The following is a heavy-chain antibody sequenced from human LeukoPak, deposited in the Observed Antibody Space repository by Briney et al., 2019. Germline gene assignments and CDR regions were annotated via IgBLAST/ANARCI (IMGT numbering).Heavy chain of an antibody. CDR1: GSTFSDYY. CDR2: ITSSGSTT. CDR3: ARVEVLLWFGDLGAFDI. D-gene: IGHD3-10*01. V-gene: IGHV3-11*01. Sequence: PGGSLTLSCAASGSTFSDYYMSWIRQAPGKGVERVPYITSSGSTTYYADSVKGRSIISMENATIALYLQVNRRRANDVAVYYWARVEVLLWFGDLGAFDIWGQGTMVTVSS. J-gene: IGHJ3*02.